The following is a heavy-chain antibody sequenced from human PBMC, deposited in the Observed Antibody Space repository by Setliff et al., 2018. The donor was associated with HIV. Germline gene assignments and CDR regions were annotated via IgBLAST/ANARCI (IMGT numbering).Heavy chain of an antibody. V-gene: IGHV1-2*02. Sequence: GASVKISCKASGYTFTGYYMHWVRPAPGQGLEWIGWTNPNSGGTTYAQKFQGRVTMTRDTSISTAYMVLSSLRSEDTAVYYCARVRVVRGDQAYYYYYYYGIDVWGHGT. CDR2: TNPNSGGT. CDR3: ARVRVVRGDQAYYYYYYYGIDV. J-gene: IGHJ6*02. CDR1: GYTFTGYY. D-gene: IGHD3-10*02.